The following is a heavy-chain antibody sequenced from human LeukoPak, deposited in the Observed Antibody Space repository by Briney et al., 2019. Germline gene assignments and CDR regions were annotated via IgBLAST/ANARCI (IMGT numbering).Heavy chain of an antibody. J-gene: IGHJ6*03. D-gene: IGHD3-10*01. CDR1: GFTFSSYD. CDR3: ARERNLPRPCTMVRGGPNYYYMDV. Sequence: PGGSLRLSCAASGFTFSSYDMHSVRQATGKGLEWVSAIGTAGDTYYPGSVKGRFTISRENAKHSLYLQTNSLRAGDTALYYYARERNLPRPCTMVRGGPNYYYMDVWGKGATVTVSS. CDR2: IGTAGDT. V-gene: IGHV3-13*01.